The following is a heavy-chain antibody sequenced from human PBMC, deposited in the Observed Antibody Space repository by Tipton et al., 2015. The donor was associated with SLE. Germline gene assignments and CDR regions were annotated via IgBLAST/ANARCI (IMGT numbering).Heavy chain of an antibody. Sequence: TLSLTCTVSGGSISSYYWSWMRKTPGKGLECIGEINHSGSTNYNPSLKSRVTISVDTSKNQFSLKLSSVTAADTAVYYCARGLRITMVRGVPFDYWGQGTLVTIST. V-gene: IGHV4-34*01. CDR1: GGSISSYY. D-gene: IGHD3-10*01. J-gene: IGHJ4*02. CDR2: INHSGST. CDR3: ARGLRITMVRGVPFDY.